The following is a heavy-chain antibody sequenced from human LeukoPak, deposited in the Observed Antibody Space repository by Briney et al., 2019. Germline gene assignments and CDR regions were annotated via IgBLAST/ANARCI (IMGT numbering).Heavy chain of an antibody. Sequence: PSETLSLTCAVYGGSFSGYYWSWIRQPPGKGLEWIGEINHSGSTNYNPSLKSRVTISVDTSKNQFSLKLSSVTAADTAVYYCARESGYSYSFDYWGQGTLVTVSS. D-gene: IGHD5-18*01. CDR2: INHSGST. CDR1: GGSFSGYY. V-gene: IGHV4-34*01. CDR3: ARESGYSYSFDY. J-gene: IGHJ4*02.